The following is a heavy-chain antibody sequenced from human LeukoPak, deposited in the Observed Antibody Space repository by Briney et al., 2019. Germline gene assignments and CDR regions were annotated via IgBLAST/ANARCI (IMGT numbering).Heavy chain of an antibody. Sequence: GGSLRLSCAASGFTFSGSAMHWVRQVSGKGLEWVGHIRSKPNNYATAYAASVKGRFTISRDDSQNTAYLQMDSLKTDDTAVYYCTRQGSGSTFASWGPGTLVTVSS. CDR2: IRSKPNNYAT. CDR3: TRQGSGSTFAS. J-gene: IGHJ4*02. D-gene: IGHD3-10*01. V-gene: IGHV3-73*01. CDR1: GFTFSGSA.